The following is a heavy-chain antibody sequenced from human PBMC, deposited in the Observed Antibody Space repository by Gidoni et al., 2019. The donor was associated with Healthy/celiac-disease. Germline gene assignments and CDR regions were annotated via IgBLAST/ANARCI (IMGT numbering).Heavy chain of an antibody. J-gene: IGHJ6*02. CDR1: GFSLSNGRMG. CDR3: ARIAVAGTWIYYYYGMDV. D-gene: IGHD6-19*01. V-gene: IGHV2-26*01. Sequence: QVTLKASGPVLVKPTETLTLTCTVSGFSLSNGRMGVSWIRQPPGKALEWLAHIFSNDEKSYSTSLKSRLTISKDTSKSQVVLTMTNMDPVDTGTYYWARIAVAGTWIYYYYGMDVWGQGTTVTVSS. CDR2: IFSNDEK.